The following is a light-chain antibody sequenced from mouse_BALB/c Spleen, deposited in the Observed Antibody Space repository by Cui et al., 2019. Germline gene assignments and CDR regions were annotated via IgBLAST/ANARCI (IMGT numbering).Light chain of an antibody. V-gene: IGKV4-59*01. CDR1: SNVSY. CDR3: QQWSSNPPT. CDR2: DTS. Sequence: QIVLTQSPAIMSASPGEKVTMTCSASSNVSYMHWYQQKSGTSPKRWIYDTSKLASGVPTRFSGSGSGTSYSLTISSMEAEDAATYYFQQWSSNPPTFGGGTKLEIK. J-gene: IGKJ2*01.